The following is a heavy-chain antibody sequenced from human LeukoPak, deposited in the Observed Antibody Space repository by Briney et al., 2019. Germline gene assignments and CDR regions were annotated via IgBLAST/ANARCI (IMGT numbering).Heavy chain of an antibody. D-gene: IGHD6-19*01. CDR1: GFTFSSYA. Sequence: GGSLRLSCAASGFTFSSYAMSWVRQAPGKGLEWVSAISVSGGSTYYADSVKGRFTTSRDNSKNTLYLQMNSLRAEDTAVYYCAKGLYSSGWPDFDYWGQGTLVTVSS. CDR3: AKGLYSSGWPDFDY. CDR2: ISVSGGST. J-gene: IGHJ4*02. V-gene: IGHV3-23*01.